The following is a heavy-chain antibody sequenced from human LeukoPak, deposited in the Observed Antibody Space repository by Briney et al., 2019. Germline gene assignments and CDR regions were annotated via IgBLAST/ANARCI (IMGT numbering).Heavy chain of an antibody. J-gene: IGHJ4*02. V-gene: IGHV3-7*03. Sequence: GGSLRLSCAASGFTFSSHRMSWVRQAPGKGLEWVANIKKDGSEKYYVDSVKGRFTISRDNAKNSLYLQMNSLSAEDTALYYCARGEYNYYDSSAYYYYFDCWGQGTLVTVSS. CDR3: ARGEYNYYDSSAYYYYFDC. CDR1: GFTFSSHR. CDR2: IKKDGSEK. D-gene: IGHD3-22*01.